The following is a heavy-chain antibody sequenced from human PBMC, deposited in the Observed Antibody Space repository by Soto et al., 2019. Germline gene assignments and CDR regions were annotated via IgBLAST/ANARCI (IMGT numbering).Heavy chain of an antibody. V-gene: IGHV3-23*01. CDR2: ISGSGGST. CDR1: GFTFSSYA. CDR3: AKDRSYDYIWGSYKEPVDY. D-gene: IGHD3-16*01. Sequence: PGGSLRLSCAASGFTFSSYAMSWVRQAPGKGLEWVSAISGSGGSTYYADSVKGRFTISRDNSKNTLYLQMNSLRAEDTAVYYCAKDRSYDYIWGSYKEPVDYWGQGTLVTVSS. J-gene: IGHJ4*02.